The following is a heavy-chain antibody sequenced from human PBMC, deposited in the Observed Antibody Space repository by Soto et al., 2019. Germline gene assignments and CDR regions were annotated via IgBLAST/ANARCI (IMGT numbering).Heavy chain of an antibody. J-gene: IGHJ5*02. V-gene: IGHV4-30-2*01. D-gene: IGHD6-13*01. CDR2: IYHSGST. CDR1: GGSISSGGYS. CDR3: ARGPHNSSGFDP. Sequence: QLQLQESGSGLVKPSQTLSLTCAVSGGSISSGGYSWSWIRQPPGKGLEWIGYIYHSGSTYYNPSLKRRLAISVDGSQNQFSLKLSSVTAADTAVYYCARGPHNSSGFDPWGQGTLVTVSS.